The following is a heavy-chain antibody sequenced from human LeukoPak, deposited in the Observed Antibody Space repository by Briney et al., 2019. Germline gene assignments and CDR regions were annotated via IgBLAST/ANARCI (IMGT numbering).Heavy chain of an antibody. CDR2: IYYSGST. CDR1: GGSISSGGYY. J-gene: IGHJ4*02. V-gene: IGHV4-31*03. D-gene: IGHD4-17*01. CDR3: ARDRGYGDHHFDY. Sequence: SETLSLTCTVSGGSISSGGYYWNWIRQHPGKVLEWIGYIYYSGSTSYNPSLKSRVTISVYTSKNQFSLKLSSVTAADTAVYYCARDRGYGDHHFDYWGQGTLVTVSS.